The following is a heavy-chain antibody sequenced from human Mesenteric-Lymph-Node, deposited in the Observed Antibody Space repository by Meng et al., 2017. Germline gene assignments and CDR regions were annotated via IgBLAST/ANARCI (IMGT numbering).Heavy chain of an antibody. CDR1: GYTFTSYA. Sequence: ASVKVSCKASGYTFTSYAMNWVRQAPGQGLEWMGWINTNTGNPTYAQGFTGRFVFSLDTSVSPAYLQISSLKAEDTAVYYCARVLLWFGEGRGDYWGQGTLVTVSS. V-gene: IGHV7-4-1*02. J-gene: IGHJ4*02. D-gene: IGHD3-10*01. CDR2: INTNTGNP. CDR3: ARVLLWFGEGRGDY.